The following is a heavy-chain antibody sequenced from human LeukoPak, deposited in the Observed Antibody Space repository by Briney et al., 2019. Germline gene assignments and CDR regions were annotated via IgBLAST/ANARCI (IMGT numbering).Heavy chain of an antibody. CDR1: GGSISSGSYY. D-gene: IGHD3-10*01. J-gene: IGHJ4*02. V-gene: IGHV4-61*02. CDR2: IYTSGST. Sequence: SETLSLTCTVSGGSISSGSYYWSWIRQPAGKGLEWIGRIYTSGSTNYNPSLKSRVTISVDMSKNQFSLKLSSVTAADTAVYYCARHGPNYYGSGSYWENDYWGQGTLVTVSS. CDR3: ARHGPNYYGSGSYWENDY.